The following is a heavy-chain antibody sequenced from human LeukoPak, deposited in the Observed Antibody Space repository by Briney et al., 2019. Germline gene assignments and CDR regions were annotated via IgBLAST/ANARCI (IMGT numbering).Heavy chain of an antibody. CDR3: ARDADGNDQGGFDY. J-gene: IGHJ4*02. V-gene: IGHV3-30*03. D-gene: IGHD1-1*01. CDR2: ISYDGSNK. CDR1: GFTFSRHG. Sequence: GGSLRLSCAASGFTFSRHGIHWVRQAPGKGLEWVAVISYDGSNKYYADSVKGRFTISRDNSKNTLYLQMNSLRAEDTAVYYCARDADGNDQGGFDYWGQGTLVTVSS.